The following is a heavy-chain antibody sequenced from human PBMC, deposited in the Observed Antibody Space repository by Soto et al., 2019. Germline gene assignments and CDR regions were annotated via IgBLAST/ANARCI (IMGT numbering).Heavy chain of an antibody. V-gene: IGHV3-23*01. CDR3: ATRVDPWGSGHYYCGMDV. D-gene: IGHD3-10*01. Sequence: EVQLLESGGGLVQPGGSLRLSCAASGFTVSSYTMSWVRQAPGKGLEWVSGISGSGGSTYYADSVKGRFTIARDNSKSTLDLQMNSLRAEETAVYYWATRVDPWGSGHYYCGMDVWGQGTTVTVSS. CDR1: GFTVSSYT. J-gene: IGHJ6*02. CDR2: ISGSGGST.